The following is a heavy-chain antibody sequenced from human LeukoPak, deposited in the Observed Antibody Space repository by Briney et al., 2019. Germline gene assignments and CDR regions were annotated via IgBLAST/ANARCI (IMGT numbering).Heavy chain of an antibody. CDR2: VSYSGST. V-gene: IGHV4-59*08. D-gene: IGHD3-10*01. CDR1: GGSISTYY. J-gene: IGHJ4*02. CDR3: ARLRGRGDNYLDF. Sequence: PSETLSLTCTVSGGSISTYYWSWLRQPPGKGLEWIGYVSYSGSTNYNPSLKTLKSRVTMSVDTSKNQFSLKVSSVTAADTAVYYCARLRGRGDNYLDFWGQGALVTVSS.